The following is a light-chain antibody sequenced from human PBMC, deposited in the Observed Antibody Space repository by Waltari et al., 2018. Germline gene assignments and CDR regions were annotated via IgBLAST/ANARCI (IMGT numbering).Light chain of an antibody. CDR3: CSYAGSSGWV. J-gene: IGLJ3*02. V-gene: IGLV2-23*02. CDR2: EVS. Sequence: QSALTQPASVSGSPGQSITISCTGTSSDVGSYNLVSWYQLHPGKAPKLMIYEVSKRPSGGSILFSGSKSVNTASLTISGLHAEDEADYYFCSYAGSSGWVFGGGTKLTVL. CDR1: SSDVGSYNL.